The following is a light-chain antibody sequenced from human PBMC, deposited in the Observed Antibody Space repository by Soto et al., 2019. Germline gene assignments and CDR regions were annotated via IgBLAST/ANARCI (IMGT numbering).Light chain of an antibody. J-gene: IGLJ1*01. Sequence: QSVLTQPLSASGSPGQSVTISCTGTSSDVGGYNYVSWYQQHLGKAPKLMIYEVSKRPSGVPDRFSGSKSGNTASLTVSGLQAEDEADYYCSSYAGNKNVFGTGTKVTVL. CDR2: EVS. V-gene: IGLV2-8*01. CDR1: SSDVGGYNY. CDR3: SSYAGNKNV.